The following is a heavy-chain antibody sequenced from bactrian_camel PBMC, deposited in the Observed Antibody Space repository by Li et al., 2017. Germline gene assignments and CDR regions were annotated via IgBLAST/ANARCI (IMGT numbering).Heavy chain of an antibody. J-gene: IGHJ4*01. CDR1: ALRFDGYA. V-gene: IGHV3S63*01. CDR2: ICASDGTT. CDR3: VVGRGSNYCAAGRGKMNFDS. D-gene: IGHD2*01. Sequence: HVQLVESGGGLVQAGGSLRLSCTVSALRFDGYAMGWFRQAPGKERAAVASICASDGTTSYADSVKGRFTISQDNAKNTLYLQMNSLKPEDTALYYCVVGRGSNYCAAGRGKMNFDSRGQGTQVTVS.